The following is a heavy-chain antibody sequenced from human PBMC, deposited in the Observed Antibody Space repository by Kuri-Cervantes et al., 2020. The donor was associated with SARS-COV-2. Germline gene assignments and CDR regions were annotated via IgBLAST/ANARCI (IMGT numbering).Heavy chain of an antibody. CDR3: AKDPTATTEYYYAMDV. CDR1: GFTFNDYY. CDR2: ISSSSSYT. Sequence: LSLTCAASGFTFNDYYMSWIRQAPGKGLEWVSYISSSSSYTNYADSVKGRFTISRDNSKNTLYLQMNSLRAEDTAVYFCAKDPTATTEYYYAMDVWGQGTTVTVSS. V-gene: IGHV3-11*05. J-gene: IGHJ6*02. D-gene: IGHD1-7*01.